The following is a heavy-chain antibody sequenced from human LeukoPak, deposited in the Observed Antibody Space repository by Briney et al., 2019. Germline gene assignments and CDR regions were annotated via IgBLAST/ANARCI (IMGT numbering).Heavy chain of an antibody. D-gene: IGHD4-17*01. CDR2: INHSGST. V-gene: IGHV4-34*01. J-gene: IGHJ6*03. CDR1: GGSFSGYY. CDR3: ARIAAVTTGNYYYYYMDV. Sequence: SETLSLTSAVYGGSFSGYYWSWIRQPPGKGLEWIGEINHSGSTNYNPSLKSRVTISVDTSKNQFSLKPSSVTAADTAVYYCARIAAVTTGNYYYYYMDVWGKGTTVTVSS.